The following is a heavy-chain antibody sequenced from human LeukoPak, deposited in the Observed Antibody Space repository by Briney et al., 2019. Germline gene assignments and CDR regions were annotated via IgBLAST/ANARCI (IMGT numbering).Heavy chain of an antibody. D-gene: IGHD5-18*01. V-gene: IGHV3-53*04. CDR1: GFTVSTNC. J-gene: IGHJ4*02. Sequence: PGGSLRLSCAASGFTVSTNCMTWVRQAPGEGLEWVSTIYSGGTTYYADSVMGRSTISRHNSRNTLYLQMNSLRAEDTAVYYCARVDTVMAYYFDLWGQGTLVTVSS. CDR2: IYSGGTT. CDR3: ARVDTVMAYYFDL.